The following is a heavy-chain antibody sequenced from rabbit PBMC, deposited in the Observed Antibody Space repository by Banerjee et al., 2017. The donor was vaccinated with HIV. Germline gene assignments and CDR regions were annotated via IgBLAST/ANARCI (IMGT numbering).Heavy chain of an antibody. J-gene: IGHJ4*01. D-gene: IGHD4-1*01. CDR2: ISRGDGST. CDR1: GFYFSTNYY. Sequence: QSLEESGGDLVKPGASLTLTCTASGFYFSTNYYMCWVRQAPGKGLEWIGCISRGDGSTYYASWVNGRFTISRSTSLNTVTLQMTSLTAADTATYFCARVYVTGDLWGPGTLVTVS. V-gene: IGHV1S40*01. CDR3: ARVYVTGDL.